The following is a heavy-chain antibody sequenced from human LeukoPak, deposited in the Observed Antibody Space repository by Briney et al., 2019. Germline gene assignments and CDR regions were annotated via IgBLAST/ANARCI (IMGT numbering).Heavy chain of an antibody. CDR2: IYYSGST. CDR1: GGSISSSSYY. CDR3: ARLAALVY. V-gene: IGHV4-39*01. Sequence: SETLSLTCPVSGGSISSSSYYWGWIRQPPGKGLEWIGSIYYSGSTYYNPSLKSRVTISVDTSKNQFSLKLSSVTAADTAVYYCARLAALVYWGQGTLVTVSS. D-gene: IGHD6-6*01. J-gene: IGHJ4*02.